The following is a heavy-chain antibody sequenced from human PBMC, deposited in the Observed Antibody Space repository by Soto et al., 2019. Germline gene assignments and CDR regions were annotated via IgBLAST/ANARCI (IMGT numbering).Heavy chain of an antibody. CDR3: ARKAAAAKGHFDY. D-gene: IGHD6-13*01. Sequence: QVQLVQSGAEVKKPGASVKVSCKASGYSFTNYYMHWVRQAPGQGLEWMGIINLSGGSTSYAQKFQGRVTLTRDTSTSTVYQEPGRPRSEETAVYYCARKAAAAKGHFDYWGQGTLVTVSS. CDR1: GYSFTNYY. CDR2: INLSGGST. V-gene: IGHV1-46*03. J-gene: IGHJ4*02.